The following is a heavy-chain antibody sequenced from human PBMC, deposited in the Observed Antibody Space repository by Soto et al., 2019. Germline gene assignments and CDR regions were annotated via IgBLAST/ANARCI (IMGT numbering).Heavy chain of an antibody. V-gene: IGHV1-69*01. J-gene: IGHJ4*02. CDR1: GGTFNNYA. CDR2: IIPIIGTA. Sequence: QVQLVQSGAEVKKPGSSVKVSCKASGGTFNNYAISWVRQAPGQGLEWMGGIIPIIGTADYAHKFQGRRAMSADESTGTTFMELSSLRSEDTALYYCARGGVDVVATSAFDYWGQGTLVTVSS. D-gene: IGHD5-12*01. CDR3: ARGGVDVVATSAFDY.